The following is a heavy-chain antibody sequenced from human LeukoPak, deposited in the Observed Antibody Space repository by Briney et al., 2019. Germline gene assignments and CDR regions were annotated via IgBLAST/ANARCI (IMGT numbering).Heavy chain of an antibody. CDR2: INHSGST. V-gene: IGHV4-34*01. J-gene: IGHJ5*02. CDR1: GGSISSYY. CDR3: ARGFAYYGSGSYYRNWFDP. Sequence: SETLSLTCTVSGGSISSYYWSWIRQPPGKGLEWIGEINHSGSTNYNPSLKSRVTISVDTSKNQFSLKLSSVTAADTAVYYCARGFAYYGSGSYYRNWFDPWGQGTLVTVSS. D-gene: IGHD3-10*01.